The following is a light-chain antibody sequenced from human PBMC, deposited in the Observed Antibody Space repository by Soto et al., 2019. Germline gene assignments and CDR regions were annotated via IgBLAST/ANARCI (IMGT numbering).Light chain of an antibody. J-gene: IGKJ1*01. Sequence: DIVLTQSPATLSASPGERVTLSCRASQFVSSRLAWYQRRPGQVPRLLIYDTSTRAPGISARFSGSVSGTEFTLTISSLQSEDFAVYYCQEYIQWPPGMFGPGAKVDIK. V-gene: IGKV3-15*01. CDR1: QFVSSR. CDR2: DTS. CDR3: QEYIQWPPGM.